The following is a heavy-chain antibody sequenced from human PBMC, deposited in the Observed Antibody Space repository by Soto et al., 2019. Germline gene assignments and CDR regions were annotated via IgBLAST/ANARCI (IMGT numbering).Heavy chain of an antibody. CDR1: GDTVSSNSVA. D-gene: IGHD4-17*01. CDR3: DSSAEHYDYNYYGRDG. V-gene: IGHV6-1*01. J-gene: IGHJ6*02. CDR2: TYYRSRWYS. Sequence: PSQTLSLTCVGSGDTVSSNSVAWNWVRQSPSRGLEWLGRTYYRSRWYSDYAVSVRSRIDINADTSKNQVSLQLNSVTPEDTAVSYRDSSAEHYDYNYYGRDGWGRGTTVTVAS.